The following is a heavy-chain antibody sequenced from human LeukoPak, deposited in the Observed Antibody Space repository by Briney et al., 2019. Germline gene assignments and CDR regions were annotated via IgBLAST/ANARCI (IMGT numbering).Heavy chain of an antibody. CDR2: ISSSGSTI. CDR1: GFTFSSYE. V-gene: IGHV3-48*03. CDR3: ASSGGGYVSDDY. J-gene: IGHJ4*02. D-gene: IGHD5-12*01. Sequence: GSLRLSCAASGFTFSSYEMNWVRQAPGKGLEWVSYISSSGSTIYYADSVKGRFTISRDNAKNSLYLQMNSLRAEDTAVYYCASSGGGYVSDDYWGQGTLVTVSS.